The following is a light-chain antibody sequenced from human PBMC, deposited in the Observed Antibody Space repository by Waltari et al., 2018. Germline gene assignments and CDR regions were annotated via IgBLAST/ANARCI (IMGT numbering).Light chain of an antibody. J-gene: IGLJ3*02. CDR3: SSFTSSSTLRV. Sequence: QSVLTQPASVSGSPGQSITISCTGTSSDVGGYNYVSWYQQHPGKAPKLMIYDVTKRPSGVSTRFSGSKSGNTASLTISGLQAEDEADYYCSSFTSSSTLRVFGGGTKLTVL. V-gene: IGLV2-14*01. CDR2: DVT. CDR1: SSDVGGYNY.